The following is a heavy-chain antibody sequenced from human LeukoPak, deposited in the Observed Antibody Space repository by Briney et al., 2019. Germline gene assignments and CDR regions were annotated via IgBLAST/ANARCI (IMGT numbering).Heavy chain of an antibody. CDR2: ISKDGSNK. CDR1: GFTFNSYS. J-gene: IGHJ4*02. Sequence: GALRLSCTASGFTFNSYSMHRVRQSPGKGPEWVAVISKDGSNKYCVDSVKGRFTISRDNSMNTVYLQMSSLRPDDTAVYYCAREDQQLPDYWGQGTLVTVSS. D-gene: IGHD2-2*01. V-gene: IGHV3-30-3*01. CDR3: AREDQQLPDY.